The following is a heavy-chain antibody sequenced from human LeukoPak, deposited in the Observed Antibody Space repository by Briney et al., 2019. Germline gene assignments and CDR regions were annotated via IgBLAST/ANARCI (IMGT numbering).Heavy chain of an antibody. CDR1: GFTFSSYS. D-gene: IGHD4-23*01. J-gene: IGHJ4*02. CDR3: ARHRYPTPGIDY. Sequence: PGGSLRLSCAASGFTFSSYSMNWVRQAPGKRLEWVSNISSSGSTIYYADSVKGRFTISRDNAKNSLFLQINSLRAEDTAVYYCARHRYPTPGIDYWGQGTLVTVSS. CDR2: ISSSGSTI. V-gene: IGHV3-48*01.